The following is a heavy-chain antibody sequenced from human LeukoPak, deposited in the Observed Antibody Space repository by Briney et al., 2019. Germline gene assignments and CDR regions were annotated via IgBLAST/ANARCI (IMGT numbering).Heavy chain of an antibody. V-gene: IGHV4-59*01. D-gene: IGHD1-26*01. J-gene: IGHJ5*02. CDR1: GASISSNY. CDR2: VQYNGAA. Sequence: SETLSLTCSVSGASISSNYWSWIRQPPGEGLEWIGSVQYNGAADYNPSLESRVTISIDTSRNQFSLKLHSVTAADTAVYFCAKNVGTGANNAHDPWGQGTLVTVSS. CDR3: AKNVGTGANNAHDP.